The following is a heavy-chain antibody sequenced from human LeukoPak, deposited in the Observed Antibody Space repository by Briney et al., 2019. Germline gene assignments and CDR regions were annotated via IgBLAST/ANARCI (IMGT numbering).Heavy chain of an antibody. J-gene: IGHJ6*02. CDR3: AKAIGGEYYYYGMDV. V-gene: IGHV3-23*01. D-gene: IGHD3-10*01. Sequence: GGSLRLSCAASGFTFRSYAIYWVRQAPGKGLEWVSGISGSGGSTYYADSVKGRFTISRDNSKNTLYLQMNSPRAEDTAVYYCAKAIGGEYYYYGMDVWGQGTTVTVSS. CDR1: GFTFRSYA. CDR2: ISGSGGST.